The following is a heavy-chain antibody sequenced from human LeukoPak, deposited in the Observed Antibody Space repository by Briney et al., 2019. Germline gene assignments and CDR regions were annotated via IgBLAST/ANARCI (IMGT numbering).Heavy chain of an antibody. D-gene: IGHD3-16*01. Sequence: ASVKVSCKASGYTFTSYYMHWVRQAPGQGLEWMGWITTYNDNTNYAQKLQGRVTMTTDTSTSTAYMELRSLRSDDTAVYYCARFGGDYDYWGQGTLVTVSS. J-gene: IGHJ4*02. V-gene: IGHV1-18*04. CDR3: ARFGGDYDY. CDR2: ITTYNDNT. CDR1: GYTFTSYY.